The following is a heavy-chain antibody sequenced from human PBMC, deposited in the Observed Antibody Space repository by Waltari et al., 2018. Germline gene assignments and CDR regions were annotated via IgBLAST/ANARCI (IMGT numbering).Heavy chain of an antibody. CDR1: GGSFSGYY. Sequence: QVQLQESGPRLVKPSETLSLTCAVYGGSFSGYYWSWIRQPPGKGLEWIGEINHSGSTNDNPSLKSRVTISVDTSKNRFSLKLSSVTAADTAVYYCAVGYCSSTSCLDYFDYWGQGTLVTVSS. D-gene: IGHD2-2*01. V-gene: IGHV4-34*01. CDR2: INHSGST. J-gene: IGHJ4*02. CDR3: AVGYCSSTSCLDYFDY.